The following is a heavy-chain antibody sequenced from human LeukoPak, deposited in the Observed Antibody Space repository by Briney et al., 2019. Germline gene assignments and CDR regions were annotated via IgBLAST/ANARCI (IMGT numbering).Heavy chain of an antibody. CDR1: EFDFFSYG. V-gene: IGHV3-74*01. D-gene: IGHD2-21*02. Sequence: PGGSLRLSCVASEFDFFSYGMQWVRQAPGKGLVWVSRIFTDGSTTSYADSLKGRFTISRDNAKNTLYLEMKSLRVEDTAVYYCARELPREVTLDYWGQGPLVTVSP. J-gene: IGHJ4*01. CDR3: ARELPREVTLDY. CDR2: IFTDGSTT.